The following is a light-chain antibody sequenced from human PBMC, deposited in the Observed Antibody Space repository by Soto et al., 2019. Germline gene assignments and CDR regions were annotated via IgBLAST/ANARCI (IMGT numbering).Light chain of an antibody. V-gene: IGLV2-14*01. Sequence: QSVLTQPASVSGSPGQSITISCTGTSSDVGAYNYVSWYQQHPGKAPRLMIYDVSNRPSGVSNRFSGSKSGNTASLTISGFQAEDEADYYCSSYTSITTYVFGGGTKVTVL. J-gene: IGLJ1*01. CDR3: SSYTSITTYV. CDR2: DVS. CDR1: SSDVGAYNY.